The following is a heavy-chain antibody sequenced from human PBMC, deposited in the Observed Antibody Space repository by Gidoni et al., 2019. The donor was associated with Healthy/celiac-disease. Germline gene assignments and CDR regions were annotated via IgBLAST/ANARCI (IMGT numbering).Heavy chain of an antibody. D-gene: IGHD3-9*01. Sequence: QVQLQQSGPGRVKPSQTLSLTCAISGDSVPSNSAAWNWIRQSPSRGLEWLGRTYYRSKWYNDYAVSVKSRITINPDTSKNQFSLQLNSVTPEDTAVYYCARGGYDILTGYKNYYYMDVWGKGTTVTVSS. V-gene: IGHV6-1*01. CDR1: GDSVPSNSAA. CDR3: ARGGYDILTGYKNYYYMDV. J-gene: IGHJ6*03. CDR2: TYYRSKWYN.